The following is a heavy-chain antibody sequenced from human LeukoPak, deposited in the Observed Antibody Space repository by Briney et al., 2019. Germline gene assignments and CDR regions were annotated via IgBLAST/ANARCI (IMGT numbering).Heavy chain of an antibody. Sequence: GGSLRLSCAASGFTFSSYWMSWVRQAPGKGLEWVANINKDGGEKYYVDSVKGRFTISRDNAKNSLYLQMNSLRADDTAVYYCAKDSPILSLDYWGQGTLVTVSS. CDR2: INKDGGEK. CDR1: GFTFSSYW. J-gene: IGHJ4*02. V-gene: IGHV3-7*03. CDR3: AKDSPILSLDY.